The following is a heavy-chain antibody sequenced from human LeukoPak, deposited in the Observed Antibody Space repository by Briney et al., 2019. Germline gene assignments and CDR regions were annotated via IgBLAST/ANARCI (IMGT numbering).Heavy chain of an antibody. CDR1: GFTFSSYW. CDR2: INGDRSTT. CDR3: ARSRSSGFDS. V-gene: IGHV3-74*01. Sequence: GGSLRLSCAASGFTFSSYWMHWVRQAPSKELVWVSRINGDRSTTSYADSVKGRFTISRDNAKDTLYLQMNSLRVEDTAVYYCARSRSSGFDSWGQGTLVTVSS. D-gene: IGHD1-26*01. J-gene: IGHJ4*02.